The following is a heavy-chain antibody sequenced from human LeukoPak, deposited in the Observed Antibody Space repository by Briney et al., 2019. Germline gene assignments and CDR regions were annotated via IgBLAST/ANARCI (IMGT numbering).Heavy chain of an antibody. J-gene: IGHJ4*02. CDR2: ISSSGVSI. Sequence: GGSLRLSCAASGFTFSSYAISWVRQAPGKGLEWVSIISSSGVSIHYTDSVKGRFTISRDNAKNSLYLQMNSLRAEDTAVYYCARLRNYWGQGTLVTVSS. CDR1: GFTFSSYA. V-gene: IGHV3-23*01. CDR3: ARLRNY. D-gene: IGHD4-17*01.